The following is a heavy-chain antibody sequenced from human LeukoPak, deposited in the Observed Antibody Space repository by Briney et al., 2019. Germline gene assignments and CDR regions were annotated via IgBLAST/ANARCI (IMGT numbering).Heavy chain of an antibody. CDR3: AKSGYCSSTSCSLVHYYYYGMDV. J-gene: IGHJ6*02. D-gene: IGHD2-2*01. V-gene: IGHV3-23*01. CDR2: ISGSGGST. Sequence: PGGSLRLSCAASGFTFSSYAMSWVRQAPGKGLEWVSAISGSGGSTYYADSVKGRFTISRDNSKNTLYLQMNSLRAEDTAVYYCAKSGYCSSTSCSLVHYYYYGMDVWGQGTTVTVSS. CDR1: GFTFSSYA.